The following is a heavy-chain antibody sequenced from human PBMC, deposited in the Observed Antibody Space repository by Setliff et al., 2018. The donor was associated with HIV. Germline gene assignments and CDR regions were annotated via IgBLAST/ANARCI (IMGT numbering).Heavy chain of an antibody. D-gene: IGHD3-9*01. Sequence: ASEKVSCKVSGYTLTELSVHWVRQAPGNGLEWMGGFDPEQSETVYAQRFQGRVTFTEDTYTDTAYMDLISLTSDDTAVYFCAAPLTGPDGFDVWGQGTIVTVSS. CDR3: AAPLTGPDGFDV. V-gene: IGHV1-24*01. J-gene: IGHJ3*01. CDR2: FDPEQSET. CDR1: GYTLTELS.